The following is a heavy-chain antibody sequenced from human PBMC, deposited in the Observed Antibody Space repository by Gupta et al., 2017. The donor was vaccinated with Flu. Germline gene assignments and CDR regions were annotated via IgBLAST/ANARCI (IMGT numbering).Heavy chain of an antibody. J-gene: IGHJ4*02. CDR1: GVSINSRDYY. Sequence: QLLESGSGLVKPSETLSLTCSVSGVSINSRDYYWGWIRQPPGKGLEWIGNIFYRGHTPYNPSLRSRVPMSVDTSKNQFYMKVNYMNAADTAVYYCARQASITGTAAHFDYWGPGTLVTVSS. V-gene: IGHV4-39*01. D-gene: IGHD1-7*01. CDR3: ARQASITGTAAHFDY. CDR2: IFYRGHT.